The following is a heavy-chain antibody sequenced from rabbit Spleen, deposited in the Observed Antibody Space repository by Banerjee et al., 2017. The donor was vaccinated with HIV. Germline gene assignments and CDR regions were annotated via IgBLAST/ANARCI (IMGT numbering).Heavy chain of an antibody. CDR3: ARDTSSSFSSYGMDL. CDR2: IYAGSSGNT. Sequence: QEQLEESGGGLVKPGGTLTLTCKASGFSFSSNYYICWVRQAPGKGLEWIACIYAGSSGNTYYATWAQGRFTISKTSSTTVTLHVTSLTAADTATYFCARDTSSSFSSYGMDLWGQGTLVTVS. J-gene: IGHJ6*01. CDR1: GFSFSSNYY. V-gene: IGHV1S45*01. D-gene: IGHD1-1*01.